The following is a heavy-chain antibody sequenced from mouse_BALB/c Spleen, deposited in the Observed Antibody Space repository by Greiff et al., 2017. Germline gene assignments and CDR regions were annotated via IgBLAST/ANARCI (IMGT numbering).Heavy chain of an antibody. J-gene: IGHJ3*01. CDR2: ISYSGST. CDR1: GYSITSDYA. V-gene: IGHV3-2*02. Sequence: VQLKESGPGLVKPSQSLSLTCTVTGYSITSDYAWNWIRQFPGNKLEWMGYISYSGSTSYNPSLKSRISITRDTSKNQFFLQLNSVTTEDTATYYCALLRSAWFAYWGQGTLVTVSA. CDR3: ALLRSAWFAY. D-gene: IGHD1-1*01.